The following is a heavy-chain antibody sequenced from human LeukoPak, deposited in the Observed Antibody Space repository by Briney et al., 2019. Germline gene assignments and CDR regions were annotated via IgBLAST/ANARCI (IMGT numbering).Heavy chain of an antibody. D-gene: IGHD2-2*01. CDR1: GGSISSYY. V-gene: IGHV4-59*01. Sequence: SETLSLTCTVSGGSISSYYWSWIRQPPGKGLEWIGYIYYSGSTNYNPSLKSRVTISVDTSKNQFSLKLSSVTAADTAVYYCARIVPWYYYMDVWGKGTTVTVSS. J-gene: IGHJ6*03. CDR3: ARIVPWYYYMDV. CDR2: IYYSGST.